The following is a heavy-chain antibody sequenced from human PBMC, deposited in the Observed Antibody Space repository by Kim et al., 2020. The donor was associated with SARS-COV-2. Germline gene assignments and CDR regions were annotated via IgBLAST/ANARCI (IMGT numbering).Heavy chain of an antibody. D-gene: IGHD3-22*01. CDR3: AKGVYDSSGYYYSYYYGMDV. V-gene: IGHV3-23*01. Sequence: GGSLRLSCAASGFTFSSYAMSWVRQAPGKGLEWVSAISGSGGSTYYADSVKGRFTISRDNSKNTLYLQMNSLRAEDTAVYYCAKGVYDSSGYYYSYYYGMDVWGQGTTVTVSS. CDR2: ISGSGGST. CDR1: GFTFSSYA. J-gene: IGHJ6*02.